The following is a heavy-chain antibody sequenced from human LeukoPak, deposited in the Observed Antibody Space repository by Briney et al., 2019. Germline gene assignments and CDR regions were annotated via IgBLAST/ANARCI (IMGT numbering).Heavy chain of an antibody. Sequence: SETLSLTCTVSRGSISSSSHYWGWIRQPPGKGLEWIGSIYYSGSTYYNPSLNGRVTISIDTSKNQFSLKLSSVTAADTAFYYCASGSYYPYYFDYWGQGTLVTVSS. D-gene: IGHD1-26*01. CDR2: IYYSGST. V-gene: IGHV4-39*01. CDR3: ASGSYYPYYFDY. J-gene: IGHJ4*02. CDR1: RGSISSSSHY.